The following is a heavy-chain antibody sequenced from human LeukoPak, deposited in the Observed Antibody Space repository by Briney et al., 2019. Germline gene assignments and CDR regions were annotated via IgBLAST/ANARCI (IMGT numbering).Heavy chain of an antibody. J-gene: IGHJ4*02. CDR2: IWYDGSNK. V-gene: IGHV3-33*01. Sequence: HPGRSLRLSCAASGFTFSSYGMHWVRQAPGKGLEWEAVIWYDGSNKYYADSVKGRFTISRDNSKNTLYLQMNSLRAEDTAVYYCARDRSYYGSGSYYIPFDYWGQGTLVTVSS. CDR3: ARDRSYYGSGSYYIPFDY. D-gene: IGHD3-10*01. CDR1: GFTFSSYG.